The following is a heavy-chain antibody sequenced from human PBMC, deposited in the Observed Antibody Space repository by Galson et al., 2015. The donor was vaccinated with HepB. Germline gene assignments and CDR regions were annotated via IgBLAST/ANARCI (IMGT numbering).Heavy chain of an antibody. D-gene: IGHD3-16*01. CDR2: IFYSGRT. Sequence: LSLTCTVSGGSISSTDYYWSWIRQPPGKGLEWIGYIFYSGRTNYNPSLKSRVTISIDTSKNQFSLNLSSVTAADTAVYYCAREVLRTPPDYWGQGILVTVSS. CDR3: AREVLRTPPDY. V-gene: IGHV4-30-4*01. J-gene: IGHJ4*02. CDR1: GGSISSTDYY.